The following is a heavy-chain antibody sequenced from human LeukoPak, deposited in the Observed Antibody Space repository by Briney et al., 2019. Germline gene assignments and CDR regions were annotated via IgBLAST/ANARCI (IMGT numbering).Heavy chain of an antibody. Sequence: GGSLRLSCAASGFTFSSYWMTWVRQAPGKGLEWVANLNPDGSRKFYVDSVKGRFTISRDNAKNSLYLRMHSLRAEDTALHYCARDAYDDSSESWGQGTLVTVSS. CDR3: ARDAYDDSSES. CDR1: GFTFSSYW. J-gene: IGHJ5*02. CDR2: LNPDGSRK. D-gene: IGHD3-3*01. V-gene: IGHV3-7*01.